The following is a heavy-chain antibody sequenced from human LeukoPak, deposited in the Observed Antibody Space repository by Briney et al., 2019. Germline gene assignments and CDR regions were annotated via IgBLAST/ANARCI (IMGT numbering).Heavy chain of an antibody. CDR1: GFTFSRYA. D-gene: IGHD4-23*01. CDR2: ISGSGGST. Sequence: PGGSLRLSCAASGFTFSRYAMSWVRQAPGKGLEWVSAISGSGGSTYYADSVKGRFTISRDNSKNTLYLQMNTLRAEDTAVYYCAKVMVVTGNYWGQGTLVTVSS. V-gene: IGHV3-23*01. CDR3: AKVMVVTGNY. J-gene: IGHJ4*02.